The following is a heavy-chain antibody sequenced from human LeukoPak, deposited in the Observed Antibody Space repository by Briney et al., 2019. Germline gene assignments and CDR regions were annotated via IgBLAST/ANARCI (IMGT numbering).Heavy chain of an antibody. CDR3: AKDREGLSSGYDLEYFDY. D-gene: IGHD5-12*01. CDR2: ISGGGGTT. Sequence: GGSLRLSCAASGFTFSSYAMSWVRQAPGKGLEWVSAISGGGGTTYYADSVKGRFTISRDNSKNTLFLQMNSLRAEDTAVYYCAKDREGLSSGYDLEYFDYWGQGTLVTVSS. CDR1: GFTFSSYA. V-gene: IGHV3-23*01. J-gene: IGHJ4*02.